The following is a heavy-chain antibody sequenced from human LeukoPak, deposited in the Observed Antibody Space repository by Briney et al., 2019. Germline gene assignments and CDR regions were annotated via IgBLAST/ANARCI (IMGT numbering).Heavy chain of an antibody. Sequence: SETLSPTCAVYGGSFRTYYWSSWIRQPPGKGLEWIGEVNPSGSVNYNPSLKSRVSISVDTSKNQFSLKVTSVTAADTAVYYCATRVGYSGYDLRLDPWGQGTLVTVSS. CDR1: GGSFRTYY. CDR3: ATRVGYSGYDLRLDP. V-gene: IGHV4-34*01. CDR2: VNPSGSV. D-gene: IGHD5-12*01. J-gene: IGHJ5*02.